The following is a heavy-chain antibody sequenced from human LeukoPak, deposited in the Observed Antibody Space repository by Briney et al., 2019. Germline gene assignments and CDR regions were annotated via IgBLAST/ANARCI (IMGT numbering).Heavy chain of an antibody. J-gene: IGHJ6*03. CDR1: GGTFSSYA. V-gene: IGHV1-69*05. D-gene: IGHD3-3*01. CDR2: IIPIFGTA. Sequence: SVKVSCKASGGTFSSYAISWVRQAPGQGLEWMGRIIPIFGTANYAQKFQGRVTITTDESTSTAYLELSSLRSEDTAVYYCAEGFLGYYYMDVWGKGTTVTVSS. CDR3: AEGFLGYYYMDV.